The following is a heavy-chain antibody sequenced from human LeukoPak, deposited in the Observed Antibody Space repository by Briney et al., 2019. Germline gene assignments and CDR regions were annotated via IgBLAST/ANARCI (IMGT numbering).Heavy chain of an antibody. V-gene: IGHV3-66*02. J-gene: IGHJ4*02. Sequence: AGGSLRLSCAASGFTVSSNYMSWVRQAPGKGLEWVSVIYSGGSTYYADSVKGRFTISRDNSKNTLYLQMNSLRVEDTAVYYCARDFLGARYYDFWSGSLYYWGQGTLVTVSS. D-gene: IGHD3-3*01. CDR2: IYSGGST. CDR1: GFTVSSNY. CDR3: ARDFLGARYYDFWSGSLYY.